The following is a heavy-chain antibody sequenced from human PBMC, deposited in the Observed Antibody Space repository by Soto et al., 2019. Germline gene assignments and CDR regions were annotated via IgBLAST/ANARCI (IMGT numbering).Heavy chain of an antibody. J-gene: IGHJ6*03. Sequence: ASVKVSCKASGYTFTSYGISWVRQAPGQGLEWMGWISAYNGNTNYAQKLQGRVTMTTDTSTSTAYMELRSLRSDDTSVYYCARGVMGDYLEDYYMDVWGKGTTVTVSS. CDR1: GYTFTSYG. CDR3: ARGVMGDYLEDYYMDV. V-gene: IGHV1-18*01. D-gene: IGHD4-17*01. CDR2: ISAYNGNT.